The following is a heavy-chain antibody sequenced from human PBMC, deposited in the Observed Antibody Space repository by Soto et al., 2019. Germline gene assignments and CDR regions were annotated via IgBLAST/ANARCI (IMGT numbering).Heavy chain of an antibody. CDR1: GGSISSGGYS. D-gene: IGHD2-2*01. CDR2: IYHSGST. CDR3: ARVPDR. V-gene: IGHV4-30-2*01. Sequence: QQQLQESGSGLVKPSQTLSLTCAVSGGSISSGGYSWSWIRQPPGKGLEWIGYIYHSGSTYYTPSLKSRVTISVDRSKNQFSLKLSSVTAADTAVYYYARVPDRWGQGTLVTVSS. J-gene: IGHJ5*02.